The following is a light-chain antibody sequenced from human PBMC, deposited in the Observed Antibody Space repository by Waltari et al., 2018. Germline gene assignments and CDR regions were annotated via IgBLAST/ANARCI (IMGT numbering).Light chain of an antibody. CDR2: KAS. V-gene: IGKV1-5*03. CDR1: QSISSW. CDR3: QQYNGYWT. J-gene: IGKJ1*01. Sequence: SVGDRVTITCRASQSISSWLAWYQQKPGTAPKRLIYKASTLESGVPSRFSGSGSGTEFTLTINSLQPDDFATYYCQQYNGYWTFGQGTKVEIK.